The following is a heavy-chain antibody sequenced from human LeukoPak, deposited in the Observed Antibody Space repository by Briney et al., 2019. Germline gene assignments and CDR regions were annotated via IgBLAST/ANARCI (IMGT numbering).Heavy chain of an antibody. CDR2: ISWNSGSI. V-gene: IGHV3-9*01. CDR1: GFTFYDYA. J-gene: IGHJ4*02. Sequence: GGSLRLSCAASGFTFYDYAMHWVRQAPGKGLEWVSGISWNSGSIGYADSVKGRFTISRDNAKNSLYLQMNSLRAEDTALYYCAKSVSGSYYYFDYWGQGTLVTVSS. D-gene: IGHD1-26*01. CDR3: AKSVSGSYYYFDY.